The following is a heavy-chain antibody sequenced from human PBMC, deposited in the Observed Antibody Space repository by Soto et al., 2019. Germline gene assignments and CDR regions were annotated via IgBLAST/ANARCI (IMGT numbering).Heavy chain of an antibody. CDR2: ISYDGSNK. Sequence: GGSLRLSCAASGFTFSSYGVHWVRQAPGKGLEWVAVISYDGSNKYYADSVKGRFTISRDNSKNTLYLQMNSLRAEDTAVYYCAKDLTSYYYDSSGYYHYWGQGTLVTVSS. V-gene: IGHV3-30*18. CDR3: AKDLTSYYYDSSGYYHY. J-gene: IGHJ4*02. CDR1: GFTFSSYG. D-gene: IGHD3-22*01.